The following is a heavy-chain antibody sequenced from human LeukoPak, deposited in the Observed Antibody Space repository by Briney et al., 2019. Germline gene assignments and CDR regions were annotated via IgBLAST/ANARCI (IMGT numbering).Heavy chain of an antibody. CDR3: AKSIYYDSSQDAFDI. CDR1: GFTFDDYA. CDR2: IGWNSGSI. D-gene: IGHD3-22*01. J-gene: IGHJ3*02. Sequence: GGSLRLSCAASGFTFDDYAMHWVRQAPGKGLEWVSGIGWNSGSIGYADSVKGRFTISRDNAKNSLYLQMNSLRAEDTALYYCAKSIYYDSSQDAFDIWGQGTMVTVSS. V-gene: IGHV3-9*01.